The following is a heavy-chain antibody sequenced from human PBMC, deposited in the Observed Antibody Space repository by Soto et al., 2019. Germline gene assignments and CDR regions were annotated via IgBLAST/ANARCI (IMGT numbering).Heavy chain of an antibody. CDR2: MFYSGAT. V-gene: IGHV4-39*01. J-gene: IGHJ5*02. D-gene: IGHD2-15*01. Sequence: SETLSLTCTVSGGSIVDISYFFFGIRQPPGKGLQWIGCMFYSGATYYNPSLKNRVTLSVGTSNNEFSLKLVSVTAPDTAAYYCARHKSGSDWLDPWGQGTLVTVSS. CDR1: GGSIVDISYF. CDR3: ARHKSGSDWLDP.